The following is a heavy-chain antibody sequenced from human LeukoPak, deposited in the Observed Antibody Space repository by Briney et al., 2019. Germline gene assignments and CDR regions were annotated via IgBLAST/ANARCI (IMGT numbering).Heavy chain of an antibody. Sequence: GGSLRLSCAASGFTVSSNYMSWVRQAPGKGLEWVSVIYSGGSTYYADSVKGRFTISRDNSKNTLYLQMNSLRAEDTAVYYCARRHLDHYDFWSGSYYYMDVWGKGTTVTVSS. D-gene: IGHD3-3*01. CDR2: IYSGGST. V-gene: IGHV3-53*01. J-gene: IGHJ6*03. CDR1: GFTVSSNY. CDR3: ARRHLDHYDFWSGSYYYMDV.